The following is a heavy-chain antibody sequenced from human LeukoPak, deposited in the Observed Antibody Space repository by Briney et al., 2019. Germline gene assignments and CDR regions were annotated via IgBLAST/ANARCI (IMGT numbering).Heavy chain of an antibody. J-gene: IGHJ2*01. CDR3: ARVIRAGYNNDWYFDL. Sequence: ASVKVSCKASGYTFTGYYMHWVRQAPGQGLEWMGRINPNSGGTNNAQKFQGRVTMTRDTSTSTAYMELSRLRSNDTAVYYCARVIRAGYNNDWYFDLWGRGILVTVSS. D-gene: IGHD5-24*01. CDR1: GYTFTGYY. V-gene: IGHV1-2*06. CDR2: INPNSGGT.